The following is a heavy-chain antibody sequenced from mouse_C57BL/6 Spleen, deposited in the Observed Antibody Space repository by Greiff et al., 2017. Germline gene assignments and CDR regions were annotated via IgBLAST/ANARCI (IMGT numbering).Heavy chain of an antibody. V-gene: IGHV5-17*01. D-gene: IGHD1-1*01. Sequence: EVMLVESGGGLVKPGGSLKLSCAASGFTFSDYGMHWVRQAPEKGLEWVAYISSGSGTIYYADTVKGRFTISRDNAKNTLFLQMTSLRSEDTAMYYCASVGSTLYWDFDVGGTGTTVTVSS. CDR2: ISSGSGTI. CDR1: GFTFSDYG. CDR3: ASVGSTLYWDFDV. J-gene: IGHJ1*03.